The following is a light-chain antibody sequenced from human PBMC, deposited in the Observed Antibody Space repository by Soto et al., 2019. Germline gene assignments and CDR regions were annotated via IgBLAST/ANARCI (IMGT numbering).Light chain of an antibody. V-gene: IGLV2-11*01. CDR2: DVS. CDR3: AAWDDSLNGSYV. Sequence: QSVLTQPRSVSGSPGQSVTISCTGASSDVGGYNYVSWYQQHPGKAPKLMVYDVSKRPSGVPDRFSGSKSGNTASLTISGLQTEDEADYYCAAWDDSLNGSYVFGTGTKVTVL. J-gene: IGLJ1*01. CDR1: SSDVGGYNY.